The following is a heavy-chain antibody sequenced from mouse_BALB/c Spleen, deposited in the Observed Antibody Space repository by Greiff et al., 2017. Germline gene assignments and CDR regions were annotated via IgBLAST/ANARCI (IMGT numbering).Heavy chain of an antibody. D-gene: IGHD1-1*01. V-gene: IGHV1S56*01. CDR1: GYTFTSYY. Sequence: QVQLKQSGPELVKPGASVRISCKASGYTFTSYYIHWVKQRPGQGLEWIGWIYPGNVNTKYNEKFKGKATLTADKSSSTAYMQLSSLTSEDSAVYFCARRGNSVRDAMDYWGQGTSVTVSS. CDR3: ARRGNSVRDAMDY. J-gene: IGHJ4*01. CDR2: IYPGNVNT.